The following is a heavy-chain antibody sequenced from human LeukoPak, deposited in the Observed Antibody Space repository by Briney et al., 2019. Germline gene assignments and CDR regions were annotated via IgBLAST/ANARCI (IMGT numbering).Heavy chain of an antibody. J-gene: IGHJ5*02. CDR1: GGSISSSSYY. D-gene: IGHD6-13*01. CDR2: IYYSGST. V-gene: IGHV4-39*01. CDR3: ARHRRGRPLSIAAAELVWFDP. Sequence: SETLSLTCTVSGGSISSSSYYWGWIRQPPGKGLEWIGSIYYSGSTYYNPSLKSRVTISVDTSKNQFSLKLSSVTAADTAVYYCARHRRGRPLSIAAAELVWFDPWGQGTLVTVSS.